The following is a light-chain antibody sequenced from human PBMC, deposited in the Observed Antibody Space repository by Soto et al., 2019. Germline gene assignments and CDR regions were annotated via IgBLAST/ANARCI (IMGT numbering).Light chain of an antibody. CDR1: SSDVGGYDY. Sequence: QSALTQPRSVSGSPGQSVTISCAGTSSDVGGYDYVSWYQQHPDKVPKILIFDVTQRPSGVPNRFSGSKSGNTATLTISGLQADDEADYYCCSYAGSYTVIFGGGTKLTVL. V-gene: IGLV2-11*01. CDR2: DVT. CDR3: CSYAGSYTVI. J-gene: IGLJ2*01.